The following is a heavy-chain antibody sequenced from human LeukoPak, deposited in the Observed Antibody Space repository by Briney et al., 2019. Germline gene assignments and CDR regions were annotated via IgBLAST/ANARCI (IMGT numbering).Heavy chain of an antibody. CDR1: GFTVSSNY. J-gene: IGHJ4*02. CDR3: ATSSGWYRFDY. V-gene: IGHV3-66*01. CDR2: IYSGGST. Sequence: GGSLRLSCAASGFTVSSNYMSWVRQAPGKGLEWVSVIYSGGSTYYADSVKGRFTISRDNSKNTLYLQMNSLRAEDTAVCYCATSSGWYRFDYWGQGTLVTVSS. D-gene: IGHD6-19*01.